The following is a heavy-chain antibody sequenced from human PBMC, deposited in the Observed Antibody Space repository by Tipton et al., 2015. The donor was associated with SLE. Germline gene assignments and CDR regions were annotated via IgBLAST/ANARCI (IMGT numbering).Heavy chain of an antibody. Sequence: TLSLACTVSGGSLSGYYWSWIRQAPGKGLEWIGEINHSGSTNYNPSLKSRVTISVDTSKNQFSLKLSSVTAADTAVYYCARGRLLEWLSTYYYYYGMDVWGHGTTVTVSS. CDR2: INHSGST. CDR1: GGSLSGYY. V-gene: IGHV4-34*01. J-gene: IGHJ6*02. D-gene: IGHD3-3*01. CDR3: ARGRLLEWLSTYYYYYGMDV.